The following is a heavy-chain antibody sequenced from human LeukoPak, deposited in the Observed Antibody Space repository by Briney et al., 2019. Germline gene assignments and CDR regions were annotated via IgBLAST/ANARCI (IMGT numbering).Heavy chain of an antibody. CDR3: ARGSYDFWSGYYPSEPFDY. Sequence: PSETLSLTCAVSGGSISSGGYSWSWIRQPPGKGLEWIGYIYHSGSTNYNPSLKSRVTISVDTSKNQFSLKLSSVTAADTAVYYCARGSYDFWSGYYPSEPFDYWGQGTLVTVSS. D-gene: IGHD3-3*01. J-gene: IGHJ4*02. V-gene: IGHV4-30-2*01. CDR1: GGSISSGGYS. CDR2: IYHSGST.